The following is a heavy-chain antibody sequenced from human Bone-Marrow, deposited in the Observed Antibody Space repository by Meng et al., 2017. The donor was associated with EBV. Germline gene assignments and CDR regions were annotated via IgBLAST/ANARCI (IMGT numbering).Heavy chain of an antibody. Sequence: QITLKESGPTPVKTTQTLTLTCTFSGFSLSTPGVGVGWTRQPPGEALEWLAVIYWDDDKRYSPSLKSRLTITKDTSKQQVVLTMTNMDPVDTATYYCAHRRDYSYFDYWGQGTLVTVSS. CDR2: IYWDDDK. CDR1: GFSLSTPGVG. J-gene: IGHJ4*02. D-gene: IGHD2-21*01. V-gene: IGHV2-5*02. CDR3: AHRRDYSYFDY.